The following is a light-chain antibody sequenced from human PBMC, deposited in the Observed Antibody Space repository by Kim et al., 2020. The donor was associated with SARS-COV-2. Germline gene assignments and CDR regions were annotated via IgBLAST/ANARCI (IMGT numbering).Light chain of an antibody. CDR1: SSDVGSYNL. V-gene: IGLV2-23*01. Sequence: QSALTQPASVSGSPGQSITISCTGTSSDVGSYNLVSWYQQHPGKAPKLMIYEGSKRPSGVSNRFSGSKSGNTASLTISGLQAEDEADYYCCSYAGSSTYVVGTGTKGTV. CDR3: CSYAGSSTYV. CDR2: EGS. J-gene: IGLJ1*01.